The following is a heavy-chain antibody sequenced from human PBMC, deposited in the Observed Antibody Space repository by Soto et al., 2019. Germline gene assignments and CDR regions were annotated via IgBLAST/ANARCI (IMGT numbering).Heavy chain of an antibody. CDR1: CGSISSYY. V-gene: IGHV4-4*07. D-gene: IGHD6-13*01. Sequence: QVQLQESGPGLLKPSETLSLTCTVSCGSISSYYCSWIRQPAGKGLEWIGRIYTSGSTNYNPSLKSRVTMSVVTSKNQFSLKLSPVTAADTAVYYCARGERHLVPIDYWGQGTLVNVSS. CDR2: IYTSGST. J-gene: IGHJ4*02. CDR3: ARGERHLVPIDY.